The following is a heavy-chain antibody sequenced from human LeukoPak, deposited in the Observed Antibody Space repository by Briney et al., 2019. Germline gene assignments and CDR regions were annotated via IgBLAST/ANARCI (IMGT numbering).Heavy chain of an antibody. J-gene: IGHJ4*02. D-gene: IGHD3-9*01. Sequence: ASVKVSCKASGYTFTSYDINWVRQATGQGLEWMGWMNPNSGNTGYVQKFQGRVTMTRNTSISTAYMELSSLRSEDTAVYYSARGAYYYDILTGYYYWGQGTLVTVSS. CDR3: ARGAYYYDILTGYYY. CDR1: GYTFTSYD. V-gene: IGHV1-8*01. CDR2: MNPNSGNT.